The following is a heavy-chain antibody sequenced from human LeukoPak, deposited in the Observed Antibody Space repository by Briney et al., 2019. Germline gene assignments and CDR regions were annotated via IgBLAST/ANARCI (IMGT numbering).Heavy chain of an antibody. Sequence: GGSLRLSCAASGFTFSSYSMNWVRQAPGKGLEWVSSISSSSSYIYYADSVKGRFTISRDNAKNSLYLQMNSLRAEDTAVYYCARAPIAVAGRDYWGQGTLVTVSS. J-gene: IGHJ4*02. V-gene: IGHV3-21*01. D-gene: IGHD6-19*01. CDR1: GFTFSSYS. CDR3: ARAPIAVAGRDY. CDR2: ISSSSSYI.